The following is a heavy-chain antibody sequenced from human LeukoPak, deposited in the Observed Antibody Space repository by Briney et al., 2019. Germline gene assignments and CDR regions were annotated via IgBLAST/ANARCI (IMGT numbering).Heavy chain of an antibody. V-gene: IGHV4-38-2*01. D-gene: IGHD3-16*01. CDR3: ARYDSRGSASTRFDY. CDR1: GYSLGKNYY. Sequence: SETLSLTCAVSGYSLGKNYYWGWIRQPPGKGLEWIGRIYGTGPTSYNPSLMNLVTMSVDTSKNHFSLKLTSVTAADTAVYYCARYDSRGSASTRFDYWGQGILVTISS. J-gene: IGHJ4*02. CDR2: IYGTGPT.